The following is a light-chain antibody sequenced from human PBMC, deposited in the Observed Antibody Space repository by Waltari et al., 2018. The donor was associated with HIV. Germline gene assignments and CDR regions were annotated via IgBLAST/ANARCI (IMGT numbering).Light chain of an antibody. CDR3: QQSHSTPST. Sequence: DIQMTQSPTCLSASVGARVSMTCRASQSIRSYLNWYQQKSGKAPKLLIYAASSLQSGVPSRFSGSGSGAEYTLTIISLQPEDFATYCCQQSHSTPSTLGPGTKVEIK. CDR2: AAS. CDR1: QSIRSY. V-gene: IGKV1-39*01. J-gene: IGKJ1*01.